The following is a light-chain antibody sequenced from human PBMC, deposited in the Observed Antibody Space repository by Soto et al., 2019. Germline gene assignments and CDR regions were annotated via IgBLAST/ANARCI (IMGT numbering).Light chain of an antibody. J-gene: IGLJ2*01. CDR3: LIFYCGVLV. CDR1: TGAVTSGHY. Sequence: QAVVTQEPSLTVSPGGTVTLTCGSSTGAVTSGHYPYWFQQKPGQAPRTLIYDTSNKHSWTPARFSGSLLGGKAALTLSGEQPEDEAEYYCLIFYCGVLVFGGGTKVTVL. CDR2: DTS. V-gene: IGLV7-46*01.